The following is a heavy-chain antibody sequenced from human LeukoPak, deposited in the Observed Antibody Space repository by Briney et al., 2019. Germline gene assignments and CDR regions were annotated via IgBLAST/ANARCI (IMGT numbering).Heavy chain of an antibody. D-gene: IGHD3-16*01. CDR3: ASSIGAQNY. V-gene: IGHV3-7*02. CDR1: GFSFSTYW. J-gene: IGHJ4*02. Sequence: GGSLRLSCAASGFSFSTYWMSWVRQAPGKGLEYVANIKQDGSEKYYVDSVKGRSSISRDNAKNSLYLQMNSLRAEDTAVYYCASSIGAQNYWGQGTLVTVSS. CDR2: IKQDGSEK.